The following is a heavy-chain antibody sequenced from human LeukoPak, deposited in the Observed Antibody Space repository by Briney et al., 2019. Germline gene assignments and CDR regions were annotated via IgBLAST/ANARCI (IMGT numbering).Heavy chain of an antibody. J-gene: IGHJ5*02. CDR2: VYYSGST. D-gene: IGHD6-19*01. CDR1: GGSVSSYY. V-gene: IGHV4-59*02. CDR3: ARVPGSSGWYTTFDP. Sequence: SETLSLTCTVSGGSVSSYYWSWLRQSPGKGLEWGGYVYYSGSTNYNPSLKSRVTISVDTSKNQFSLKLSSVTAADTAVYYCARVPGSSGWYTTFDPWGQGTLVTVSS.